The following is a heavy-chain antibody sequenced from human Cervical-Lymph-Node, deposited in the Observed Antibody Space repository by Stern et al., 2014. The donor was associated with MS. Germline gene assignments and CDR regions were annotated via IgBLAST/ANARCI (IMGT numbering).Heavy chain of an antibody. CDR2: IYYNGNT. CDR3: ARDRTTMGTDGLRYYYGMDV. D-gene: IGHD4-11*01. Sequence: VQLVESGPGLVKPSETLSLTCTVSGGSISNYFWSWIRQPPGKGLEWIGYIYYNGNTKYNPSLQSRVTISVDTSKNQFSLNLRSMTAADTAVYYCARDRTTMGTDGLRYYYGMDVWGQGTTVTVSS. V-gene: IGHV4-59*01. J-gene: IGHJ6*02. CDR1: GGSISNYF.